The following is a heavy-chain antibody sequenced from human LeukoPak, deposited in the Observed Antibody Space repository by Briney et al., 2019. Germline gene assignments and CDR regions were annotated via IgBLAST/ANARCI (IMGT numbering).Heavy chain of an antibody. CDR1: GGSISSYA. Sequence: LSLTCTVSGGSISSYAMHWVRQAPGKGLEWVAAVSYDGRNTYYADSVKGRFTFSRDNSKNMVYLQMNSLRPEDTAVYYCAGSSGSYYGYWGQGTLVTVSS. V-gene: IGHV3-30-3*01. CDR2: VSYDGRNT. J-gene: IGHJ1*01. CDR3: AGSSGSYYGY. D-gene: IGHD1-26*01.